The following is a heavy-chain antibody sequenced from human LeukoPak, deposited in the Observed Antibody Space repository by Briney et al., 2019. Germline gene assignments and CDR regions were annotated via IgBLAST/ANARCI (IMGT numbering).Heavy chain of an antibody. J-gene: IGHJ4*02. CDR3: ARDIGYSYGRGFDY. V-gene: IGHV4-59*01. D-gene: IGHD5-18*01. Sequence: PSETLSLTCTVSGGSISNYYWTGIRQPPGKGLEWIGYIYYSGSTNYNPSLKSRVTISVDTSKNQFSLKLSSVTAADTAVYYCARDIGYSYGRGFDYWGQGTLVTVSS. CDR1: GGSISNYY. CDR2: IYYSGST.